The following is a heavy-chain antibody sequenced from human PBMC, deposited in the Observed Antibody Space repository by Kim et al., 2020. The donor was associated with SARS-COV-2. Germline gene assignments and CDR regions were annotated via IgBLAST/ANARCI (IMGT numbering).Heavy chain of an antibody. CDR2: INHSGST. Sequence: SETLSLTCAVYGGSFSGYYWSWIRQPPGKGLEWIGEINHSGSTNYNPSLKSRVTISVDTSKNQFSLKLSSVTAADTAVYYCARARIAAAGYYYYYYGMDVWGQGTTVTVSS. D-gene: IGHD6-13*01. CDR1: GGSFSGYY. CDR3: ARARIAAAGYYYYYYGMDV. V-gene: IGHV4-34*01. J-gene: IGHJ6*02.